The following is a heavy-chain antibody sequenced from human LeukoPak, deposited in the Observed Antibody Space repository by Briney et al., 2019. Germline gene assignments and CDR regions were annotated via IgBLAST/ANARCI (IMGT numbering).Heavy chain of an antibody. J-gene: IGHJ6*03. V-gene: IGHV1-69*01. CDR3: ARDGSYYNFWSGYYRTPLYYYYYYMDV. Sequence: SVKVSCKASGGTFSSYAISWVRQAPGQGLEWMGGIIPIFGTANYAQKFQGRVTITADESTSTAYMELSSLRSEDTAVYYCARDGSYYNFWSGYYRTPLYYYYYYMDVWGKGTTVTVSS. CDR2: IIPIFGTA. D-gene: IGHD3-3*01. CDR1: GGTFSSYA.